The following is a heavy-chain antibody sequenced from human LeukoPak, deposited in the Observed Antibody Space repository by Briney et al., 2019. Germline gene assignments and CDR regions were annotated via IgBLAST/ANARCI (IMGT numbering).Heavy chain of an antibody. CDR1: GGSISSYY. CDR2: IYYSGST. Sequence: SETLSLTCTVSGGSISSYYWSWIRQPPGKGLEWIGYIYYSGSTNYNPSLKSRVTISVDTSKNQFSLKLSSVTAADTAVYYCARGETYYDILTGYWGYYYYMDVWGKGTTVTVFS. D-gene: IGHD3-9*01. CDR3: ARGETYYDILTGYWGYYYYMDV. V-gene: IGHV4-59*01. J-gene: IGHJ6*03.